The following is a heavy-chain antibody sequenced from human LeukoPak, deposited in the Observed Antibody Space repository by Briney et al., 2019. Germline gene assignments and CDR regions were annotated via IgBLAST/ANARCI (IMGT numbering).Heavy chain of an antibody. Sequence: SETLSLTCTVSGGSISSSSYYWGWIRQPPGKGLEWIGSIYYSGSTYYNPSLKSRVTISVDTSKNQFSLKLSSVTAADTAVYYCARDRNTYYYDTGMDVWGQGTTVTVSS. CDR2: IYYSGST. CDR1: GGSISSSSYY. J-gene: IGHJ6*02. D-gene: IGHD3-22*01. CDR3: ARDRNTYYYDTGMDV. V-gene: IGHV4-39*07.